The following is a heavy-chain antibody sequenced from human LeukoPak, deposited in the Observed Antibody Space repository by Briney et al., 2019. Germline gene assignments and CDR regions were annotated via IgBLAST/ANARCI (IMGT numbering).Heavy chain of an antibody. V-gene: IGHV3-23*01. Sequence: PGGSLRLSCAASGFTFSSYAIAWVRQAPGKWLEWVSAISGSGTSTYYADSVKGRLTISRDNSKNTLYLQMNSLRAEDTAIYYCAKVSGSGTYFPEYWGQGTLVTVSS. CDR1: GFTFSSYA. CDR3: AKVSGSGTYFPEY. J-gene: IGHJ4*02. D-gene: IGHD3-10*01. CDR2: ISGSGTST.